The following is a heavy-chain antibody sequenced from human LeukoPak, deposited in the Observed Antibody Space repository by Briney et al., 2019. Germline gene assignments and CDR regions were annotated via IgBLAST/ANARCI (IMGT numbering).Heavy chain of an antibody. CDR1: GGSISSYY. V-gene: IGHV4-4*09. Sequence: SETLSLTCTVSGGSISSYYWSWIRQPPGKGLEWIGYIYTSGSTNYNPSLKSRVTISVDTSKNQFSLKLSSVTAADTAVYYCARQAGSLDYYMDVWGKGTTVTVSS. J-gene: IGHJ6*03. CDR2: IYTSGST. CDR3: ARQAGSLDYYMDV. D-gene: IGHD3-10*01.